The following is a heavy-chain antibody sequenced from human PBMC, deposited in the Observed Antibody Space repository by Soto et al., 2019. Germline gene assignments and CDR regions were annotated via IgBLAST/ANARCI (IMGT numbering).Heavy chain of an antibody. D-gene: IGHD6-6*01. V-gene: IGHV3-30*03. CDR1: GFTFSSYG. CDR3: ATGEQLT. Sequence: QVQLVESGGGVVQPGRSLRLSCAASGFTFSSYGMHWVRQAPGKGLEWVAVISYDGSNKYYADSVKGRFIISRDNSKNTLYLQMNSLRAEDTAVYYCATGEQLTWGQGTLVTVSS. J-gene: IGHJ5*02. CDR2: ISYDGSNK.